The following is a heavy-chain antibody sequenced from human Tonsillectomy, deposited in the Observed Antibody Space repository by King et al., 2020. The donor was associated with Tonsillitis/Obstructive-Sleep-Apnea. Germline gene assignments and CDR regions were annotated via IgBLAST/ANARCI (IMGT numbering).Heavy chain of an antibody. J-gene: IGHJ3*02. V-gene: IGHV3-21*06. D-gene: IGHD1-26*01. Sequence: EVQLVESGGGLVKPGGSLRLSCAASGFTFSSYSMNWVRQAPGKGLEWVSSISSSSGYIYYADSLKGRFTVSRDNAKNSLYVQINSLRAEDTAVYYCARGHRGSYQRTDGFDIWGQGTMVTVSS. CDR3: ARGHRGSYQRTDGFDI. CDR2: ISSSSGYI. CDR1: GFTFSSYS.